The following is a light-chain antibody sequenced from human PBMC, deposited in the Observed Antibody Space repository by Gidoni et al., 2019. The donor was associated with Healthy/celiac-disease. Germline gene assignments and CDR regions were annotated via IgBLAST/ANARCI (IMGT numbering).Light chain of an antibody. V-gene: IGLV2-14*03. Sequence: QSALTPPAAVSGSPVQSTTISCTGTSSDVGGYNYVSWSQQHPGKAPKLMIYDVSNRPSGVANRFSGSKSGNTASLTISGLQAEDEADYYCSSYTSSSTLVVFGGGTKLTVL. CDR2: DVS. J-gene: IGLJ2*01. CDR3: SSYTSSSTLVV. CDR1: SSDVGGYNY.